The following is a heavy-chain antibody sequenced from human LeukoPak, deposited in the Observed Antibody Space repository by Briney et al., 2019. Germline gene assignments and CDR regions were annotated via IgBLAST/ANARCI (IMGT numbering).Heavy chain of an antibody. CDR2: IYYSGST. V-gene: IGHV4-31*03. CDR3: ASRHPLGWFDP. CDR1: GGSISSGGYY. D-gene: IGHD3-3*02. Sequence: SETLSLTCTVSGGSISSGGYYWSWIRQHPGKGLEWIGYIYYSGSTYYNPSLKSRVTISVDTSKNQFSLKLSSVIAADTAVYYCASRHPLGWFDPWGQGTLVTVSS. J-gene: IGHJ5*02.